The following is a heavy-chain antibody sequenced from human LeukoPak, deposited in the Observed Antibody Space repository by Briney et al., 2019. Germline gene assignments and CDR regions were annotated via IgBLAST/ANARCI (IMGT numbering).Heavy chain of an antibody. D-gene: IGHD2-15*01. V-gene: IGHV3-23*01. Sequence: GGSLRLSCAASEFSVGINYMTWVRQAPGKGLEWVSAISGSDDGTYYADSVKGRFAISRDNSRNTLYLQMNTLRAEDTAVYFCAKSPVASCSGSFCYPFDYWGQGNLVTVSS. J-gene: IGHJ4*02. CDR2: ISGSDDGT. CDR3: AKSPVASCSGSFCYPFDY. CDR1: EFSVGINY.